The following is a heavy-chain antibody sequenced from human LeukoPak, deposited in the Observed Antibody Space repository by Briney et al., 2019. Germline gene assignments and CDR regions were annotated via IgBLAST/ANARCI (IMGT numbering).Heavy chain of an antibody. Sequence: GRSLRLSCAASGFTFSSYAMHWVRQAPGKGLEWVAVISYDGSNKYYADSVKGRFTISRDNSKNTLYLQMNSLRAEDTAVYYCARDKNVQWYYDFWSGHFDYWGQGTLVTVSS. D-gene: IGHD3-3*01. J-gene: IGHJ4*02. CDR2: ISYDGSNK. CDR3: ARDKNVQWYYDFWSGHFDY. V-gene: IGHV3-30-3*01. CDR1: GFTFSSYA.